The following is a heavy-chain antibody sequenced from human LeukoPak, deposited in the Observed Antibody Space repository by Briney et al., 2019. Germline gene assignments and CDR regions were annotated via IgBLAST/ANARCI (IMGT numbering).Heavy chain of an antibody. CDR1: GGSISSHY. CDR2: IYYSGST. Sequence: SETLSLTCTVSGGSISSHYWSWIRQPPGKGLEWIGYIYYSGSTNYNPSLKSRVTISVDTSKNQFSLKLSSVTAADTAVYYCASSGSGTTSYYYYMDVWGKGTTVTVSS. J-gene: IGHJ6*03. V-gene: IGHV4-59*11. CDR3: ASSGSGTTSYYYYMDV. D-gene: IGHD1-1*01.